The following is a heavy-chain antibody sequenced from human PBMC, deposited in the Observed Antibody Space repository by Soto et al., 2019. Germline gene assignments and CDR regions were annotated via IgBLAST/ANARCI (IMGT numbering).Heavy chain of an antibody. D-gene: IGHD6-19*01. V-gene: IGHV3-23*01. Sequence: PGGTLRLSCSVSGFTISRFGMSWVRQAQGKGLELVADITDSGYTTKGADSVKGRFTISRDNSKSTLYLQMNSLRAEDTAIYYCAQNGQWLATPPVAWGQGSRATFS. CDR2: ITDSGYTT. J-gene: IGHJ4*02. CDR1: GFTISRFG. CDR3: AQNGQWLATPPVA.